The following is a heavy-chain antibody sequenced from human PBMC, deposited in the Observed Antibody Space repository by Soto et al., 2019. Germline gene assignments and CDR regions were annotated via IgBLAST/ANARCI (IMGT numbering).Heavy chain of an antibody. D-gene: IGHD6-19*01. Sequence: GPSVKVSCKASAGTFSSYAISWVRQAPGQGLEWMGGIIPIFGTANYAQKFQGRVTITADKSTSTAYMELSSLRSEDTAVYYCARSLYSSGYYYDGMDVWGQGTTVTVSS. J-gene: IGHJ6*02. CDR3: ARSLYSSGYYYDGMDV. CDR1: AGTFSSYA. CDR2: IIPIFGTA. V-gene: IGHV1-69*06.